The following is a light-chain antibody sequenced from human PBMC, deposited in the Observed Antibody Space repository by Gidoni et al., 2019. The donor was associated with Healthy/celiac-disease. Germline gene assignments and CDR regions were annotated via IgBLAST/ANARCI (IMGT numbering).Light chain of an antibody. CDR2: GAS. CDR1: QSVSSN. V-gene: IGKV3-15*01. Sequence: EIVMKQSPATLSVSPGESATLSCRASQSVSSNLAWYQQKPGQAPRLLIYGASTRATGIPARFSGSGSGTEFTLTISSLQSEDFAVYYCQQYNNWPPNTFGQGTKLEIK. J-gene: IGKJ2*01. CDR3: QQYNNWPPNT.